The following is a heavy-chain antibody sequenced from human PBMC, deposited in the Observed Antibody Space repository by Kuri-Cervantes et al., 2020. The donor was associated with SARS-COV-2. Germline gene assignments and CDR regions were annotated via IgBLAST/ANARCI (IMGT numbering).Heavy chain of an antibody. Sequence: GESLKISCAASGITFSTYGMHWVRQAPGKGLEWVAVIWYDGSNKYYADSVKGRFTISRDNSKNTLYLQMNSLRAEDTAVYYCARESKYPMMYYYYGMDVWGQGTTVTVSS. D-gene: IGHD3-22*01. V-gene: IGHV3-33*08. CDR1: GITFSTYG. CDR2: IWYDGSNK. CDR3: ARESKYPMMYYYYGMDV. J-gene: IGHJ6*02.